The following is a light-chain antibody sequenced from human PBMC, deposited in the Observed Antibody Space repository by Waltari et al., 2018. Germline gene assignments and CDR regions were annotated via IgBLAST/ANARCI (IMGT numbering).Light chain of an antibody. CDR1: QTVETY. Sequence: EIVLTQSPATLSLSPGERATLSCRASQTVETYLAWYQQRPGQPPRLLIHDAFNRPTDIPARFSGSGSGTDFTLTISSLAPEDFAVYYCQQRTNWPRGPFTCGPGTRVDVK. J-gene: IGKJ3*01. CDR2: DAF. CDR3: QQRTNWPRGPFT. V-gene: IGKV3-11*01.